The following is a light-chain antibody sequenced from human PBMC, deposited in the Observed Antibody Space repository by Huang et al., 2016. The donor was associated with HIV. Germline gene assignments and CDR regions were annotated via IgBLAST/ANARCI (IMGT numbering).Light chain of an antibody. Sequence: IVITQSPLSLPVTPGEPASISCRSSQSLLHSHVYHYLDWYRQKPGQAPQLLISLSSIRASGVPDRFSGSGSVTDFTLKISRVEAEDVGIYFCMQALQTPRTFGQGTRLEIK. V-gene: IGKV2-28*01. CDR2: LSS. J-gene: IGKJ5*01. CDR3: MQALQTPRT. CDR1: QSLLHSHVYHY.